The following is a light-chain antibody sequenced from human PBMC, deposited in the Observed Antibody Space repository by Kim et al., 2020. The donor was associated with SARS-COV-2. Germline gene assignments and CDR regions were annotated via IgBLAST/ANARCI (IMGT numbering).Light chain of an antibody. CDR2: RNN. Sequence: QSVLTQPPSASGTPGQRVTISCSGSSSNIGSNYVYWYQQLPGTAPKLLIYRNNQWPSGVPDRFSGSKSGTSASLAISGLRSEDEADYYCAAWDDSLSGNWVFGGGTQLTVL. V-gene: IGLV1-47*01. CDR1: SSNIGSNY. CDR3: AAWDDSLSGNWV. J-gene: IGLJ3*02.